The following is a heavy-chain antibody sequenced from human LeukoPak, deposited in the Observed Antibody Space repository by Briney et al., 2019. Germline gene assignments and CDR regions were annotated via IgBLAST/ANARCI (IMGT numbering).Heavy chain of an antibody. D-gene: IGHD7-27*01. CDR2: IRSSSSYI. CDR1: GFTFSSYS. CDR3: ARQWGSGAFDI. J-gene: IGHJ3*02. Sequence: GGSLRLSCAASGFTFSSYSMNWVRQAPGKGLGWVSSIRSSSSYIYYADSVKGRFTISRDNAKNSLYLQMNSLRAEDTAVYYCARQWGSGAFDIWGQGTMVTVSS. V-gene: IGHV3-21*01.